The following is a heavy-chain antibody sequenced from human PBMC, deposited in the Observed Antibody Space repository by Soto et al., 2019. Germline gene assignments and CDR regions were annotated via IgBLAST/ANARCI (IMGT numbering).Heavy chain of an antibody. V-gene: IGHV1-18*01. CDR2: ISAYNGNT. CDR3: ARVDGRTAYSSSYHFDY. Sequence: ASVKVSCKASGYTFTSYGISWVRQAPGQGLEWMGWISAYNGNTNYAQKLQGRVTMTTDTSTSTAYMELRSLRSDDTAVYYCARVDGRTAYSSSYHFDYWGQGTLVTVSS. D-gene: IGHD6-6*01. CDR1: GYTFTSYG. J-gene: IGHJ4*02.